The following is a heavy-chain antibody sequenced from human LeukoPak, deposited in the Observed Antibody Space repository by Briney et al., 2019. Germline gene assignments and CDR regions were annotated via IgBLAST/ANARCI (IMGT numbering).Heavy chain of an antibody. V-gene: IGHV5-10-1*01. CDR2: IDPSDSYT. CDR1: GYSFTSYW. Sequence: GESLKISCKGSGYSFTSYWISWVRQMPGKRLEWMGRIDPSDSYTNYSPSFQGHVTISADKSISTAYLQWSSLKASDTAMYYCATARASLTSFDYWGQGTLVTVSS. CDR3: ATARASLTSFDY. J-gene: IGHJ4*02. D-gene: IGHD3-16*01.